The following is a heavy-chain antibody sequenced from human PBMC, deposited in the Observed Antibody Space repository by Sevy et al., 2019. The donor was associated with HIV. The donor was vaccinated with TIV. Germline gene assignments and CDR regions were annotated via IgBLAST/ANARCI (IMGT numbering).Heavy chain of an antibody. CDR2: ISYDGSNK. CDR1: GFSFSTHA. CDR3: AIDLGYESSGYVPATNY. D-gene: IGHD3-22*01. J-gene: IGHJ4*02. V-gene: IGHV3-30-3*02. Sequence: GRSLRLSCVASGFSFSTHAIHWVRQAPGKGLEWVAVISYDGSNKYYADSVKGRFTISRDNSKNTLYLQMNSLRAEDTALYYCAIDLGYESSGYVPATNYWGQGTLVTVSS.